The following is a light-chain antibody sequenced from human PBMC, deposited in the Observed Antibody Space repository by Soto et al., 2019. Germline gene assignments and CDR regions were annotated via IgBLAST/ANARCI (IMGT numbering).Light chain of an antibody. CDR3: EQYDNSPLT. J-gene: IGKJ4*01. V-gene: IGKV3-20*01. CDR1: QSLSSRF. CDR2: GTS. Sequence: EIVLTQSPGTLSLSPGERATLSCRASQSLSSRFLAWYQQKPGQAPRLLIYGTSNRATGIPARFSARGSGTDFTLTISRLEPEDFAVYYCEQYDNSPLTFGGGTTVEIK.